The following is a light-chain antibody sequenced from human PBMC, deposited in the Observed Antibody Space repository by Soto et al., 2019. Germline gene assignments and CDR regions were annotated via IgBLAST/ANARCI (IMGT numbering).Light chain of an antibody. Sequence: EIVVTQSPATLSVSPGERVTLSCRASQSVSSSLAWYQQRPGQAPRLLIYDTSTRAAGIAARFSGSGSGTEFTLTISSLQSEDSAVYYCQLYGGSHMFSFGQGTKLEIK. CDR3: QLYGGSHMFS. J-gene: IGKJ2*01. CDR2: DTS. V-gene: IGKV3-15*01. CDR1: QSVSSS.